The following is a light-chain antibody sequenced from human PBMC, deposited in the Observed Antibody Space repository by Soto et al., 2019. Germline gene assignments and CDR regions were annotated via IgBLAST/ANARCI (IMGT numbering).Light chain of an antibody. CDR2: GAS. V-gene: IGKV3-20*01. CDR1: QDVFSNF. J-gene: IGKJ3*01. CDR3: QKYGSSPFN. Sequence: ENVFTHSPCALSLSPVDSATLSFMASQDVFSNFFAWYQQKPGQAPRLLIHGASNRATGIPDRFSGSGSGTDFTLTISRLEPEDFAVYYCQKYGSSPFNFGPGTKVDIK.